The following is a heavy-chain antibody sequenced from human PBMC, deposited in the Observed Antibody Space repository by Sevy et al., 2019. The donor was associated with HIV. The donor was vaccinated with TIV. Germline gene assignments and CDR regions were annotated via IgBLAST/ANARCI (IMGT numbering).Heavy chain of an antibody. J-gene: IGHJ5*02. D-gene: IGHD3-22*01. CDR3: AREAYYYDSREENWFDP. V-gene: IGHV3-48*02. CDR2: ISRDRRTI. Sequence: GGCLRLSCVGSGFTFSTYTMHWVRQAPGKGLEWISSISRDRRTIYYADSLKGRFTISRDNAKNSQYLQMNSLRDEDTAVYYSAREAYYYDSREENWFDPWGQGTLVTVSS. CDR1: GFTFSTYT.